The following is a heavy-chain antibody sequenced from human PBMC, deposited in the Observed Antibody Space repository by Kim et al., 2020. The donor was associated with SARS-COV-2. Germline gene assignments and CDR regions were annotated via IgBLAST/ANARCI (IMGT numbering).Heavy chain of an antibody. D-gene: IGHD5-18*01. Sequence: GGSLRLFCAASGFIVSSYAMTWVRQAPGKGLEWVSTVSGTGGSTYHADSVEGRFTISRDNSKNTLYLQMDSLRVEDTAVYYCAKGGGSYGFYFPYHLDHWGQGTLVTVAS. CDR1: GFIVSSYA. CDR3: AKGGGSYGFYFPYHLDH. V-gene: IGHV3-23*01. CDR2: VSGTGGST. J-gene: IGHJ4*02.